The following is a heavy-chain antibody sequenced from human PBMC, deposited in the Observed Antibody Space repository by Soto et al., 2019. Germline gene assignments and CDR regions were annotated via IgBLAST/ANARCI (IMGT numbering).Heavy chain of an antibody. D-gene: IGHD2-2*01. J-gene: IGHJ4*02. Sequence: QITLNESGPTLVKPTQTLTLTCTFSGLSRSTRDVGVGWIRQPPGEALEWLGVVYWDDDKTYRPSLKSRLTITKDPSKNQVVLRMTKMDPVDTATYYCAHCRGGVASFWGQGTLVTVSP. CDR1: GLSRSTRDVG. CDR3: AHCRGGVASF. CDR2: VYWDDDK. V-gene: IGHV2-5*02.